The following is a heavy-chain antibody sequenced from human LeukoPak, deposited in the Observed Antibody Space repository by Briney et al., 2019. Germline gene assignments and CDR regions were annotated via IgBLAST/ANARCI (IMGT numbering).Heavy chain of an antibody. V-gene: IGHV3-23*01. CDR2: IGGGGGST. J-gene: IGHJ4*02. CDR3: AIRNPYGDFVSPFDY. D-gene: IGHD4-17*01. CDR1: GFTFTTYA. Sequence: GGSLRLSCAASGFTFTTYAMSWVRQAPGKGLEWVSAIGGGGGSTYYADSVRGRFTISRDTSKNTLYLQMNSLRAEDTAVYFCAIRNPYGDFVSPFDYWGQGTLVTVSS.